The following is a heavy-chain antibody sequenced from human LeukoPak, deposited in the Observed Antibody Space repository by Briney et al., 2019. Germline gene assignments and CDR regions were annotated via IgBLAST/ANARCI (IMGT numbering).Heavy chain of an antibody. CDR2: IKSKTDGGTI. Sequence: GGSLRLSCAASGFTFRSAWMSWVRQAPGKGLEWVGRIKSKTDGGTIDYAEPVKGRFIISRDDSKNTLYLQMNSLKTEDTGVYYCHARWTGWNDLADFSGQGTLVTASS. V-gene: IGHV3-15*01. CDR3: HARWTGWNDLADF. D-gene: IGHD1-1*01. J-gene: IGHJ4*02. CDR1: GFTFRSAW.